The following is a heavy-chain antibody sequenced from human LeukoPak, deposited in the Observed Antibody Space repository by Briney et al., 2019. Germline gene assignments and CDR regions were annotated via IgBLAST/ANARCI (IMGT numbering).Heavy chain of an antibody. J-gene: IGHJ4*02. CDR1: GDSINSLDL. D-gene: IGHD3-22*01. Sequence: SGTLSLTSTVSGDSINSLDLWSWVRQPPGKGLEWIREMYLSGTTHSNPSVKSRVTISIDKSKNQFFLNLSSVTAADTAVYYCAGLVGRYSSGLYYYYFDYWGQGTLVTVSS. V-gene: IGHV4-4*02. CDR3: AGLVGRYSSGLYYYYFDY. CDR2: MYLSGTT.